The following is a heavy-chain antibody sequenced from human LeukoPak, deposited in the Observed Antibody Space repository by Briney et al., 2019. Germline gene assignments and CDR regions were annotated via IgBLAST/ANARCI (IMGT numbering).Heavy chain of an antibody. Sequence: GESLKISCKGSGYSFSSYWISWVRQTPGKGLERMGSIDPSDSYTNCSPSFQGHVTISTDKSISTAYLQWSSLRASDTAMYYCARNRYYYDFSGYYVDYWGQGTLVTVSS. CDR1: GYSFSSYW. CDR2: IDPSDSYT. CDR3: ARNRYYYDFSGYYVDY. V-gene: IGHV5-10-1*01. J-gene: IGHJ4*02. D-gene: IGHD3-22*01.